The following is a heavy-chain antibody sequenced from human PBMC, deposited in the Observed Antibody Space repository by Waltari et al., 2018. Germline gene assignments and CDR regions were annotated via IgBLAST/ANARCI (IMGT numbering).Heavy chain of an antibody. J-gene: IGHJ6*03. CDR1: GGSITGYY. V-gene: IGHV4-4*07. CDR3: AKLMGYYYMDV. CDR2: IYSSGSS. Sequence: QVQLQESGPGLVKPSETLSLTCTVSGGSITGYYYSWIRQPAGKGLEWIGRIYSSGSSNHNPSLRSRVTMSVDTSKNQLSLKLSSVTAADTAVYYCAKLMGYYYMDVWGKGTTVTVSS.